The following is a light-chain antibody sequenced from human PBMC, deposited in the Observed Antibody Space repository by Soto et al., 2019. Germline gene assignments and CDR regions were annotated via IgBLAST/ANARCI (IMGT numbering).Light chain of an antibody. Sequence: QSALTQPASASGSPGQSITISCTGTRSDVGGYNFVSWYQQHPGKAPKLMIYDVSNRPSGVSNRFSGSKSGNTASLTISGLQAEDEADYYCSSYRSSSTGVFGTGTKVTVL. CDR2: DVS. V-gene: IGLV2-14*01. CDR1: RSDVGGYNF. CDR3: SSYRSSSTGV. J-gene: IGLJ1*01.